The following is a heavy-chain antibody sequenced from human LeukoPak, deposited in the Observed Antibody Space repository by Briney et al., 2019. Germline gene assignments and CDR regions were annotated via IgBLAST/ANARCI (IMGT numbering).Heavy chain of an antibody. V-gene: IGHV3-21*06. CDR1: GFTFSNYA. Sequence: KPGGSLRLSCTASGFTFSNYAMTWVRQAPGKGLEWISSMSSGSRYIYYADSVRGRFTISRDNTKSSLYLVMNNLRAEDTAIYFCARDRPTGASRVFVVEWGQGTPVTVS. CDR2: MSSGSRYI. CDR3: ARDRPTGASRVFVVE. J-gene: IGHJ4*02. D-gene: IGHD3-3*01.